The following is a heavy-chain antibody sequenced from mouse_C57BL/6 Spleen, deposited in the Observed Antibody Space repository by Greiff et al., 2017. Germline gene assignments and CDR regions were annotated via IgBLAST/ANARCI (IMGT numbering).Heavy chain of an antibody. CDR1: GYTFTSYW. Sequence: VQLQEPGAELAKPGASVKLSCKASGYTFTSYWMHWVKQRPGQGLEWIGYFNPSSGYTKSNQKFKAKATLTADKSSSTAYMQLSSLTYEDSAVYYCERNVGYDMDYWGQGTSVTVSS. J-gene: IGHJ4*01. CDR3: ERNVGYDMDY. CDR2: FNPSSGYT. V-gene: IGHV1-7*01.